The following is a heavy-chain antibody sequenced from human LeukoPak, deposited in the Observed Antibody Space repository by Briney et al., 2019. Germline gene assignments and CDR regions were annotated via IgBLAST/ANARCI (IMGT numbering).Heavy chain of an antibody. CDR1: GGSISSYY. CDR3: ARHEWELREGFDY. D-gene: IGHD1-26*01. Sequence: SETLSLTCTVSGGSISSYYWSWIRQPPGKGLEWIGYIYYSGSTNYNPSLKSRVTISVDTSKNQFSLKLSSVTAADTAVYYCARHEWELREGFDYWGQGTLVTVSP. CDR2: IYYSGST. V-gene: IGHV4-59*01. J-gene: IGHJ4*02.